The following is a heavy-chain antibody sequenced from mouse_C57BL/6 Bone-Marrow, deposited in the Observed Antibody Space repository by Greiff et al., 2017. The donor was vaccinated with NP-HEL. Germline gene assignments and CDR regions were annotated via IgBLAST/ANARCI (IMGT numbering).Heavy chain of an antibody. CDR1: GFTITDYY. V-gene: IGHV14-2*01. Sequence: EVQLQQPGAELVKPGASVKLSCTASGFTITDYYMHWVKQRPEQGLEWIGRIDPEDGETKYDPKFQGKATITADTSSNTAYLQLSSLTSEDTAVYYCARSMVTTDYYAMDDWGQGTSVTVAS. J-gene: IGHJ4*01. CDR2: IDPEDGET. CDR3: ARSMVTTDYYAMDD. D-gene: IGHD2-2*01.